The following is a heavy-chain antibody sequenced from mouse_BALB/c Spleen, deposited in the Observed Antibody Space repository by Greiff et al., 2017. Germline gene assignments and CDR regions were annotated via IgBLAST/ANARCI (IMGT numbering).Heavy chain of an antibody. V-gene: IGHV5-17*02. Sequence: VQLVESGGGLVQPGGSRKLSCAASGFTFSSFGMHWVRQAPEKGLEWVAYISSGSSTIYYADTVKGRFTISRDNPKNTLFLQMTSLRSEDTAMYYCALIYYDYDDAMDYWGQGTSVTVSS. J-gene: IGHJ4*01. CDR3: ALIYYDYDDAMDY. CDR2: ISSGSSTI. CDR1: GFTFSSFG. D-gene: IGHD2-4*01.